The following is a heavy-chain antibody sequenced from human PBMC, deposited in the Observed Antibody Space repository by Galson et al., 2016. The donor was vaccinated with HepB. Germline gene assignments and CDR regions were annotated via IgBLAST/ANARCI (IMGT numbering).Heavy chain of an antibody. J-gene: IGHJ4*02. CDR1: GYTFTRYY. V-gene: IGHV1-46*01. Sequence: SVKVSCKASGYTFTRYYIHWARQAPGQGLEWMGIINPSGDYTSYAQEFQGRVTMTRDTSTSTVYMELSSLRSADTAVYYCARGTLGGYYRSFDYWGQGTLVTVSS. CDR3: ARGTLGGYYRSFDY. CDR2: INPSGDYT. D-gene: IGHD3-3*01.